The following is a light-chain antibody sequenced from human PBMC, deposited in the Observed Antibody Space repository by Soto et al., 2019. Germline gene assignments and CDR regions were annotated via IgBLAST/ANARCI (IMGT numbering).Light chain of an antibody. V-gene: IGKV3-20*01. CDR2: GAS. Sequence: EIVLTQSPGTLSLSPGERATLSCRASHSFSNNYLAWYQQQPVQAPRLLIYGASNRATGIPDRFSGSWSGTDFTLTISRLEQEDLAVYYCQQYGSSGTFGQGTKVDIK. J-gene: IGKJ1*01. CDR1: HSFSNNY. CDR3: QQYGSSGT.